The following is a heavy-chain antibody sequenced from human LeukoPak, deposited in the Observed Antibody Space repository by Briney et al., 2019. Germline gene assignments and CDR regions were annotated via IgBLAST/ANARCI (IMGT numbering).Heavy chain of an antibody. Sequence: WRSLRLSCAASGFTSISYGMHWVRQAPGKGLEWVAVIWYDGSNKYYADSVKGRFTISRDNTKNTLYLQMNSLKAEDTAVYYCARAWYCSGGSCYLPDYWGQGTLVTVSS. J-gene: IGHJ4*02. V-gene: IGHV3-33*01. CDR3: ARAWYCSGGSCYLPDY. CDR2: IWYDGSNK. D-gene: IGHD2-15*01. CDR1: GFTSISYG.